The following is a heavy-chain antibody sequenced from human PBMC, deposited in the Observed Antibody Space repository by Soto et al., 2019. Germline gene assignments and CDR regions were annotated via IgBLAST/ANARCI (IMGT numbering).Heavy chain of an antibody. CDR3: ARLNYYDSSGYYCASTPHDAFDI. CDR2: IYSCGST. Sequence: PGGSLRLSCAASGFTVSSNYMSWVRQAPGKGLEWVSVIYSCGSTYYADSVKGRFTISRDNSKNTLYLQMNSLRAEDTAVYYCARLNYYDSSGYYCASTPHDAFDIWGQGTMVTVSS. V-gene: IGHV3-66*03. CDR1: GFTVSSNY. J-gene: IGHJ3*02. D-gene: IGHD3-22*01.